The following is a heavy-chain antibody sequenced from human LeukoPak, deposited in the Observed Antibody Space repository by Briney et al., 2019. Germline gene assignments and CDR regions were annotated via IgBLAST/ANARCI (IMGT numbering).Heavy chain of an antibody. D-gene: IGHD3-9*01. CDR3: TRGHDWTDY. CDR1: GGSLNNYY. V-gene: IGHV4-4*07. CDR2: IEPSGTN. Sequence: SETLSLTCTVSGGSLNNYYWTWIRQPAGKGLEWIGRIEPSGTNDHNPSLKSRVTMSINMSKNQFSLELISVTAADTAVYYCTRGHDWTDYWGQGTLVTVSS. J-gene: IGHJ4*02.